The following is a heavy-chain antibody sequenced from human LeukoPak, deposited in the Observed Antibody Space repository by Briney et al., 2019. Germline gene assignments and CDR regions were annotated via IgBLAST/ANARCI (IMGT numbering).Heavy chain of an antibody. CDR2: ISSGGSTV. Sequence: PGGSLRLSCAASGFTFSNYEMHWVRRAPGKGLEWVSYISSGGSTVYYADSVKGRVTVSRDNAKNSLYLQMSSLRAEDTAVYYCARGGSFVEYWGQGTLVSVSS. CDR3: ARGGSFVEY. CDR1: GFTFSNYE. V-gene: IGHV3-48*03. D-gene: IGHD3-10*01. J-gene: IGHJ4*02.